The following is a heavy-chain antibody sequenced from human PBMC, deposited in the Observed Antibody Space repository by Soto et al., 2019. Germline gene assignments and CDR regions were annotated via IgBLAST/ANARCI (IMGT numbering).Heavy chain of an antibody. D-gene: IGHD1-1*01. J-gene: IGHJ4*02. CDR2: ISAHNGNT. CDR1: GYAFTTYG. CDR3: ARGRYGDY. Sequence: QVHLVQSVAEVKKPGASVKVSCKGSGYAFTTYGITWVRQAPGQGLEWMGWISAHNGNTNYAQKLQGRVTVTRDTSTSTAYMELRSLRSDATAVYYCARGRYGDYWGQGALVTVSS. V-gene: IGHV1-18*01.